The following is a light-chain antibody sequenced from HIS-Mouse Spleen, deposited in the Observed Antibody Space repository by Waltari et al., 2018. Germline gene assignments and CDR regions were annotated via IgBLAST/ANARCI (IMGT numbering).Light chain of an antibody. CDR1: SSEVGSYNL. CDR3: CSYAGSSTWV. V-gene: IGLV2-23*01. Sequence: QSALTQPASVSGSPGQSITISCTGTSSEVGSYNLVSWYQQHPSKAPKLSVYEGSKRPSGVSNRFSGSKSGNTASLTIAGLQAEDEADYYCCSYAGSSTWVFGGGTKLTVL. J-gene: IGLJ3*02. CDR2: EGS.